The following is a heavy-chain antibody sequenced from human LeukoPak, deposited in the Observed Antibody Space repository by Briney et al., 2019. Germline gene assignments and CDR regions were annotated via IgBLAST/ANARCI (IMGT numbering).Heavy chain of an antibody. CDR3: ARDSGVYFDY. J-gene: IGHJ4*02. CDR2: ISYDGSNK. D-gene: IGHD2-8*01. Sequence: GGSLRLSCAASGFTFSSYAMHWVRQAPGKGLEWVAVISYDGSNKYYADSVKGRFTISRDNSKNTLYLQMNSLRAEDTAVYYCARDSGVYFDYWGQGTLVTVSS. CDR1: GFTFSSYA. V-gene: IGHV3-30*04.